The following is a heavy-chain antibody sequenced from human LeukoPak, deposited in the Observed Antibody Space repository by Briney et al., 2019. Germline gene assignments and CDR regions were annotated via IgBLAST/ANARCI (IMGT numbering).Heavy chain of an antibody. CDR3: ARESVTVRTAFDI. CDR1: VYTFTSYY. Sequence: GASVKVSCKASVYTFTSYYMHWVRQAPGQGLEWMGLINPSGGSTSYAQKFQGRVTMTRDMSTSTVYMELCSLRSEDTAVYYCARESVTVRTAFDIWGQGTMVTVSS. D-gene: IGHD3-10*01. CDR2: INPSGGST. J-gene: IGHJ3*02. V-gene: IGHV1-46*01.